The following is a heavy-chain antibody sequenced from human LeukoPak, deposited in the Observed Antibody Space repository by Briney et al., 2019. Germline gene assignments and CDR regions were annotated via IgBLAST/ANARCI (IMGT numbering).Heavy chain of an antibody. CDR3: ARDLGYYYDSSGYLSDI. V-gene: IGHV1-18*01. Sequence: ASVKVSCKASGYTFTSYGISWVRQAPGQGLEWMGWISAYNGNTNYAQKLQGRVTMTTDTSTSTAYMELRSLRSDDTAVYYCARDLGYYYDSSGYLSDIWGQGTMVTVSS. J-gene: IGHJ3*02. CDR2: ISAYNGNT. CDR1: GYTFTSYG. D-gene: IGHD3-22*01.